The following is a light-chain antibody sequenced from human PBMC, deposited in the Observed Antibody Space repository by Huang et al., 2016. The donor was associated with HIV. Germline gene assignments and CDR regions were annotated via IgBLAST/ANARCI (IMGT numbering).Light chain of an antibody. CDR2: GTS. V-gene: IGKV3-20*01. CDR1: QSVGSRY. CDR3: HQYGTSPRT. Sequence: EIVLTQSPGTLSLSPGERATLSCRASQSVGSRYLAWYQQKPGQAPRLLSYGTSSRATGIPDRFSGSGSGTDFTLTSTRLEPEDVAVYYCHQYGTSPRTFGQGTKVEIK. J-gene: IGKJ1*01.